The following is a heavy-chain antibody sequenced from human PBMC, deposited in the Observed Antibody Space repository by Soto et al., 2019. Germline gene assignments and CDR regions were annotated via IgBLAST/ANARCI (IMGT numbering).Heavy chain of an antibody. CDR2: IIPIFGTA. Sequence: ASVKVSCKASGGTFSSYAISWVRQAPGQGLEWMGVIIPIFGTANYAQKFQGRVTITADESTSTAYMELSSLRSEDTAVYYCARDRDHGDHYVWGSYRLNYGMDVGGQGTTVTVSS. CDR3: ARDRDHGDHYVWGSYRLNYGMDV. V-gene: IGHV1-69*13. CDR1: GGTFSSYA. D-gene: IGHD3-16*02. J-gene: IGHJ6*02.